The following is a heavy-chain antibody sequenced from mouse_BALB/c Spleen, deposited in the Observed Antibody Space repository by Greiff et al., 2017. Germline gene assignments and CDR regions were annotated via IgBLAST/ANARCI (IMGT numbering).Heavy chain of an antibody. CDR2: ISSGSSTI. V-gene: IGHV5-17*02. CDR3: AREITTATGAMDY. J-gene: IGHJ4*01. CDR1: GFTFSSFG. Sequence: DVMLVESGGGLVQPGGSRKLSCAASGFTFSSFGMHWVRQAPEKGLEWVAYISSGSSTIYYADTVKGRFTISRDNPKNTLFLQMTSLRSEDTAMYYCAREITTATGAMDYWGQGTSVTVSS. D-gene: IGHD1-2*01.